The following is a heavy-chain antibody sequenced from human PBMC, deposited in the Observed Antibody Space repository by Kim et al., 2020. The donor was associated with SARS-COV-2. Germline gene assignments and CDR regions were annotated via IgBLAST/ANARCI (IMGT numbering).Heavy chain of an antibody. CDR1: RGSISKSRYY. D-gene: IGHD3-22*01. J-gene: IGHJ4*01. CDR3: ATFPGGYYSDSSGYYVDY. V-gene: IGHV4-39*02. Sequence: SETLSLTCSVSRGSISKSRYYWGWIRQPPGKGPEWIGSIYYGGSTYYKSSFKGRVSISIDTPRNHFSLKLSSVTAADTAVYYCATFPGGYYSDSSGYYVDYLGQGILVTVSS. CDR2: IYYGGST.